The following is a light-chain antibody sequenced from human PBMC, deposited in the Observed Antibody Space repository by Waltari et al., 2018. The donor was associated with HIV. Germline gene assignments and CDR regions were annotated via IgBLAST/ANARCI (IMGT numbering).Light chain of an antibody. J-gene: IGLJ1*01. CDR1: NIGATG. CDR3: QVDFSGHYV. Sequence: SIVLTQPPSVSVAPGKTAVITCGGNNIGATGVYWYQQKPGQALVVVINFDNDRASGIPERFSASKSGNTATLTVTRVEAGDEADYYCQVDFSGHYVFGTGTEVTV. V-gene: IGLV3-21*04. CDR2: FDN.